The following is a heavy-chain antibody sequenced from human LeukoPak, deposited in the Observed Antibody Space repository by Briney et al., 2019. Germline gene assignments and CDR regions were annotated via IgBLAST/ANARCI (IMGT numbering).Heavy chain of an antibody. Sequence: SETLSLTCTVSGGSISSSSYYWGWIRQPPGKGLEWIGSIYYSGRTYYNPSLKSRVTISVDTSKNQFSLKLSSVTAADTAVYYCARTISSSWVDYWGQGTLVTVSS. V-gene: IGHV4-39*01. CDR3: ARTISSSWVDY. D-gene: IGHD6-13*01. CDR2: IYYSGRT. CDR1: GGSISSSSYY. J-gene: IGHJ4*02.